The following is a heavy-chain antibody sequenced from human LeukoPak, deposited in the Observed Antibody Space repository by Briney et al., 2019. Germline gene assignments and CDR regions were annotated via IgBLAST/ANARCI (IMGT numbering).Heavy chain of an antibody. V-gene: IGHV4-34*01. D-gene: IGHD6-13*01. J-gene: IGHJ5*02. CDR2: INHSGST. CDR3: ARGLIGGVGSSWYRYPPYFDP. CDR1: GGSFSGYY. Sequence: PSETLSLTCAVYGGSFSGYYWSWIRQPPGKGLEWIGEINHSGSTNYNPSLKSRVTISVDTSKNQFSLKLSSVTAADTAVYYCARGLIGGVGSSWYRYPPYFDPWGQGTLVTVSS.